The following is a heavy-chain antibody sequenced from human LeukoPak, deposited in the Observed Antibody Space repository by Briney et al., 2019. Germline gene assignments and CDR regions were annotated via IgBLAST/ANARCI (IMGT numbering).Heavy chain of an antibody. CDR3: AKVKLVVVAATPDY. V-gene: IGHV3-23*01. D-gene: IGHD2-15*01. CDR2: ISGSGGST. Sequence: GGSLRLSCAASGFTFSSYWMSWVRQAPGKGLKWVSAISGSGGSTYYADSVKGRFTISRDNSKNTLYLQMNSLRAEDTAVYYCAKVKLVVVAATPDYWGQGTLVTVSS. J-gene: IGHJ4*02. CDR1: GFTFSSYW.